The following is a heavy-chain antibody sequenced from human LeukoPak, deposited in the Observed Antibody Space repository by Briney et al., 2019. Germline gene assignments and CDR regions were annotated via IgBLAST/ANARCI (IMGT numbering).Heavy chain of an antibody. CDR2: IYSGGST. D-gene: IGHD5-18*01. J-gene: IGHJ6*02. CDR3: AKDEKDTAMAKQTTKYYYYGMDV. V-gene: IGHV3-53*01. CDR1: GFTVSSNY. Sequence: PGGSLRLSCAASGFTVSSNYMSWVRQAPGKGLEWVSVIYSGGSTYYADSVKGRFTISRDNSKNTLYLQMNSLRAEDTAVYYCAKDEKDTAMAKQTTKYYYYGMDVWGQGTTVTVSS.